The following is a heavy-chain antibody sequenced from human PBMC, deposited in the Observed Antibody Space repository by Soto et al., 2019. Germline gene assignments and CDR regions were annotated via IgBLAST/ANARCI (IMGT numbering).Heavy chain of an antibody. J-gene: IGHJ6*02. CDR1: EFTFSSYA. CDR2: ISGGGINT. V-gene: IGHV3-23*01. CDR3: AKDEVGAAYYYYYGMDV. Sequence: GGSLRLSCAASEFTFSSYAMNWVRQAPGKGLEWVSAISGGGINTYYADSVKGRFTISRDNSKNTLYLQMNSLRAEDTAVYYCAKDEVGAAYYYYYGMDVWGQGTTVTVSS. D-gene: IGHD1-26*01.